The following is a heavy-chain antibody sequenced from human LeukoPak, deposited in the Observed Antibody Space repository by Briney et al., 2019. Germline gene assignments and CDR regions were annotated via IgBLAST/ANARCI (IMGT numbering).Heavy chain of an antibody. CDR2: ISGSGGST. Sequence: GGSLRLSCAASGSTFSSYAMSWVRQAPGKGLEWVSAISGSGGSTYYADSVKGRFTISRDNAKNSLYLQMNSLRAEDTAVYYCARDVGLVAGSYFDYWGQGTLVTVSS. CDR1: GSTFSSYA. V-gene: IGHV3-23*01. D-gene: IGHD6-19*01. J-gene: IGHJ4*02. CDR3: ARDVGLVAGSYFDY.